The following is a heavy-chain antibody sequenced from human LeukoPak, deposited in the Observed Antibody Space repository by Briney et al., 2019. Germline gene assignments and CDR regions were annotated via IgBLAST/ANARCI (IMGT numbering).Heavy chain of an antibody. D-gene: IGHD1-26*01. CDR3: ARSPKVGATFDY. Sequence: GESLRLSCAASGFTFSSYGMHWVRQAPGKGLEWVAVISYDGSNKYYADSVKGRFTISRDNSKNTLYLQMNSLRAEDTAVYYCARSPKVGATFDYWGQGTLVTVSS. CDR1: GFTFSSYG. J-gene: IGHJ4*02. V-gene: IGHV3-30*19. CDR2: ISYDGSNK.